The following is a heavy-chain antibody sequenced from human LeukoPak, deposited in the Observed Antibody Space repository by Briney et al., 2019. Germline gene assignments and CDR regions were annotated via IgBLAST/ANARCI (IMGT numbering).Heavy chain of an antibody. CDR3: AKETYGSGSYSPDY. V-gene: IGHV3-23*01. Sequence: PGGSLRLSCAASGFKFSDHYIDWVRQAPGKGLEWVSAISGSGGSTYYADSVKGRFTMSRDNSKNTLYLQMNSLRAEDTAVYYCAKETYGSGSYSPDYWGQGTLVTVSS. CDR2: ISGSGGST. D-gene: IGHD3-10*01. CDR1: GFKFSDHY. J-gene: IGHJ4*02.